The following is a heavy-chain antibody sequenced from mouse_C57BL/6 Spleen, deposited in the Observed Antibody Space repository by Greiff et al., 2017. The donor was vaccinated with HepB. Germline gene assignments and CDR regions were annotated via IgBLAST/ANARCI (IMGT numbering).Heavy chain of an antibody. CDR1: GYTFTSYW. CDR2: IYPGSGST. J-gene: IGHJ4*01. D-gene: IGHD1-1*01. V-gene: IGHV1-55*01. Sequence: QVQLQQPGAELVKPGASVKMSCKASGYTFTSYWITWVKQRPGQGLEWIGDIYPGSGSTNYNEKFKSKATLTVDTSSSTAYMQLSSLTSEDSAVYYCARDGSTVVAQGAMDYWGQGTSVTVSS. CDR3: ARDGSTVVAQGAMDY.